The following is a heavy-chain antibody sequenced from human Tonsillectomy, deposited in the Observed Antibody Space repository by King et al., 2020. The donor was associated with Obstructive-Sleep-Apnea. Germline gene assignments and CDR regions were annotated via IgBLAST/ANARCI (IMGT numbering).Heavy chain of an antibody. CDR2: ISYDGSKE. CDR3: ARDIGFYNSAPPWD. V-gene: IGHV3-30-3*01. Sequence: VQLVESGGGVVQPGRSLRLSCAASAFRLSSYAMHWVRQAPGKGLDWVAVISYDGSKEHYADSVKGRFTISRDNSRNTLFLQMNSLRSDDTAIYYCARDIGFYNSAPPWDWGQGTLVTVSS. CDR1: AFRLSSYA. D-gene: IGHD2/OR15-2a*01. J-gene: IGHJ4*02.